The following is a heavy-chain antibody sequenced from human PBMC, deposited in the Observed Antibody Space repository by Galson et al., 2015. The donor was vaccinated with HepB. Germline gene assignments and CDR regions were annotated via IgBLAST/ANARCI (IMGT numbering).Heavy chain of an antibody. D-gene: IGHD3-22*01. CDR3: ARSYDSHLLDY. V-gene: IGHV3-30-3*01. J-gene: IGHJ4*02. CDR2: ISYDGSNK. Sequence: LRLSCAASGFTFSSYAMHWVRQAPGKGLEWVAVISYDGSNKYYADSVKGRFTISRDNSKNTLYLQMNSLRAEDTAVYYCARSYDSHLLDYWGQGTLVTVSS. CDR1: GFTFSSYA.